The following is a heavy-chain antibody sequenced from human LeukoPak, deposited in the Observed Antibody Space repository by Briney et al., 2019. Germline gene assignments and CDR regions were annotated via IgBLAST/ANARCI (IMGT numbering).Heavy chain of an antibody. CDR3: ARGATYISGHHDA. Sequence: ASVKVSCTASGYTFTSYGISWVRQAPGQGLEWMGIINPSGDSTSYTQKLQGRLTMTRDTSTNTVYMELSSLRSDDTAVYYCARGATYISGHHDAWGQGTLVTVSS. V-gene: IGHV1-46*01. CDR1: GYTFTSYG. J-gene: IGHJ4*02. CDR2: INPSGDST. D-gene: IGHD6-19*01.